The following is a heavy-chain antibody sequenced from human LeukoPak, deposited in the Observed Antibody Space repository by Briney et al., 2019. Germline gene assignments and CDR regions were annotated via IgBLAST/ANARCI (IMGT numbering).Heavy chain of an antibody. Sequence: PGGSLRLSCAASGFTVSSNYMSWVRQAPGKGLEWVSVIYSGGSTYYADSVKGRFTISRDNSKNTLYLQMNSLRAEDTAVYYCARGLGSVPYWFDPWGQGTLVTVSS. J-gene: IGHJ5*02. CDR3: ARGLGSVPYWFDP. V-gene: IGHV3-66*01. CDR1: GFTVSSNY. CDR2: IYSGGST. D-gene: IGHD2-15*01.